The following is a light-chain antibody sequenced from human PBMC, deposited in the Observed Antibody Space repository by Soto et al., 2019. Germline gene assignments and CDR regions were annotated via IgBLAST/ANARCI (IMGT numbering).Light chain of an antibody. CDR1: QSVDSRF. J-gene: IGKJ1*01. CDR3: QQYYSSVT. Sequence: EIVLTQSPGSLSLSPGERATLSFRASQSVDSRFFAWYQQRPGQAPRLLIYGASRRATGIHDRFTGSGSGTDFTLTISGLEPEDLALYYCQQYYSSVTFGLGTKVEIK. CDR2: GAS. V-gene: IGKV3-20*01.